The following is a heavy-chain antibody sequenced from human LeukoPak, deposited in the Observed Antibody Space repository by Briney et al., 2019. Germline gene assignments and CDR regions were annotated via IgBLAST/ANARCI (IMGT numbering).Heavy chain of an antibody. CDR1: GGSISSYY. CDR2: IYTSGST. V-gene: IGHV4-4*07. J-gene: IGHJ4*02. Sequence: SETLSLTCTVSGGSISSYYWSWIRQPAGKGLEWIGRIYTSGSTNYNPSLKSRVTISVDTSKNQFSLKLSSVTAADTAVYYCASRAIAAPRKPFDYWGQGTLVTVSS. CDR3: ASRAIAAPRKPFDY. D-gene: IGHD6-13*01.